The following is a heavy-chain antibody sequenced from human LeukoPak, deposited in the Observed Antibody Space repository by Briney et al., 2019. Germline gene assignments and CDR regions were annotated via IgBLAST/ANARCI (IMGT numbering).Heavy chain of an antibody. CDR3: AKTGTTWYYFDY. Sequence: GGSLRLSCAASGFTVSSNYMSWVRQAPGKGLEWVSVIYSGGSTYYADSVKGRFTISRDNSKNTLYLQMNSLRAEDTAVYYCAKTGTTWYYFDYWGQGTLVTVSS. D-gene: IGHD1-1*01. J-gene: IGHJ4*02. CDR1: GFTVSSNY. V-gene: IGHV3-53*01. CDR2: IYSGGST.